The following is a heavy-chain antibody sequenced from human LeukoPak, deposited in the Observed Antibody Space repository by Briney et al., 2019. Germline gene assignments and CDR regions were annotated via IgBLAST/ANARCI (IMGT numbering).Heavy chain of an antibody. V-gene: IGHV4-59*01. D-gene: IGHD3-22*01. CDR1: GGSISSYY. Sequence: TLSLPSTVSGGSISSYYWSWIRPPPGKGGEWIGSIYYSETTNYNPSLKSRVTISVGMSKKQFSLKLSSVTAADTAVYYCARGSYYDRSGYSPALDSWGQGTLVTVSS. CDR3: ARGSYYDRSGYSPALDS. J-gene: IGHJ4*02. CDR2: IYYSETT.